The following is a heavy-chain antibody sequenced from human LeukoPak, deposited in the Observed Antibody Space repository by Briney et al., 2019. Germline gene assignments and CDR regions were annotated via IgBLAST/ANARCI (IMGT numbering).Heavy chain of an antibody. J-gene: IGHJ4*02. Sequence: ASVKVSCKASGYTFTSYDINWVRQATGQGLEWMGGIIPIFGTANYAQKFQGRDTITADESTSTAYMELSSLRSEDTAVYYCASDVGSSSSWYGRGYFDYWGQGTLVTVSS. V-gene: IGHV1-69*13. CDR3: ASDVGSSSSWYGRGYFDY. CDR1: GYTFTSYD. CDR2: IIPIFGTA. D-gene: IGHD6-13*01.